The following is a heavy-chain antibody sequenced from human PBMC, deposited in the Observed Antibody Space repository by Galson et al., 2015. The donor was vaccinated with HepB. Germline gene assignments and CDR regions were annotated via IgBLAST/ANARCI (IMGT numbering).Heavy chain of an antibody. V-gene: IGHV4-34*01. Sequence: SETLSLTCAVYGGSFSGYYWSWIRQPPGKGLEWIGEINHSGSTNYNPSLKSRVTISVDTSKNQFSLKLSSVTAADTAVYYCARGGLGGFVDYWGQGTLVTVSS. J-gene: IGHJ4*02. D-gene: IGHD3-16*01. CDR1: GGSFSGYY. CDR3: ARGGLGGFVDY. CDR2: INHSGST.